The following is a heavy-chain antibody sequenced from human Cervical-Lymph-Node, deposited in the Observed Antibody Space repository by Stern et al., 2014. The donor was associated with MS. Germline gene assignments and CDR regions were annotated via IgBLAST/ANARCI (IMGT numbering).Heavy chain of an antibody. J-gene: IGHJ3*02. Sequence: QVQLVQSGAEVKKPGASVKVSCKASGYTFTSYGISWVRQAPGQGLEWMGWISAYSGTQNYAQKLQGIVTMTTATSTTTSYMELRSLRSDDAAVYYCARGLLGSENAFDIWGQGTMVTVSS. CDR1: GYTFTSYG. V-gene: IGHV1-18*01. CDR2: ISAYSGTQ. CDR3: ARGLLGSENAFDI. D-gene: IGHD2-15*01.